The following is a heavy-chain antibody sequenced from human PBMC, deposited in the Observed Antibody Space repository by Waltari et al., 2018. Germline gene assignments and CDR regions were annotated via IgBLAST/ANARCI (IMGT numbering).Heavy chain of an antibody. CDR2: IYYSGST. D-gene: IGHD6-13*01. V-gene: IGHV4-39*07. Sequence: QLQLQESGPGLVKPSETLSLTCTVSGGSISSSSYYWGWIRQPPGKGLEWIGSIYYSGSTYYNPSLKSRVTISVDTSKNQCSLKLSSVTAADTAVYYCARDSPTTMYSSSCLFDYWGQGTLVTVSS. J-gene: IGHJ4*02. CDR3: ARDSPTTMYSSSCLFDY. CDR1: GGSISSSSYY.